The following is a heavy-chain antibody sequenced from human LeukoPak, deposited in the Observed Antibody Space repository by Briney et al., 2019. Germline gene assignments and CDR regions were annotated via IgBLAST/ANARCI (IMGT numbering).Heavy chain of an antibody. CDR1: GGTFSSYA. CDR3: ARDWDEYSSSFDSHYYGMDV. Sequence: SLKLSCKASGGTFSSYAISWVRQSAGHGRECLGRIIPILGIANSTPTLPGRVTITADKSTSTAYMEPSSLRSEDTAVYYCARDWDEYSSSFDSHYYGMDVWGQGTTVTVPS. J-gene: IGHJ6*02. V-gene: IGHV1-69*04. D-gene: IGHD6-6*01. CDR2: IIPILGIA.